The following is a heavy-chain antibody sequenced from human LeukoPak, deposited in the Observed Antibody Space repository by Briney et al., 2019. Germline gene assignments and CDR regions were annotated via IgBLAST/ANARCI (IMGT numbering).Heavy chain of an antibody. J-gene: IGHJ6*04. V-gene: IGHV3-7*01. CDR2: IKEDGSDK. Sequence: GGSLRLSCAVSGFTFSDYWMTWVRQAPGRGLEWVANIKEDGSDKQYVDSVQGRFTISRDNAENSLYLQMNSLRAEDTAAHYCVRESSVWVGPGIGRPLDVWGKGTAVTVSS. D-gene: IGHD3-16*01. CDR1: GFTFSDYW. CDR3: VRESSVWVGPGIGRPLDV.